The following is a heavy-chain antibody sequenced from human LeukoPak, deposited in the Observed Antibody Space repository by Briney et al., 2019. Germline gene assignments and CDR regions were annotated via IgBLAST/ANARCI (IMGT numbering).Heavy chain of an antibody. Sequence: GRSLRLSCAASGFTFSSYGMHWVRQAPGKGLEWVAVISYDGSNKYYADSVKGRFTISRDNSKNTLYLQMNSLRAEDTAVYYCAKSGRGDYDNYYFYVDVWGKGTTVTVSS. V-gene: IGHV3-30*18. CDR2: ISYDGSNK. D-gene: IGHD3-9*01. CDR3: AKSGRGDYDNYYFYVDV. J-gene: IGHJ6*03. CDR1: GFTFSSYG.